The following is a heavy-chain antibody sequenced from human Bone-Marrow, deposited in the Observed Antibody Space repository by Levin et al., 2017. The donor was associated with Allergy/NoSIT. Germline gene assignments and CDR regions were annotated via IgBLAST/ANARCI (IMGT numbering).Heavy chain of an antibody. D-gene: IGHD6-6*01. CDR2: ITASSNYI. CDR3: TRDPVVATRPRYFDY. CDR1: GFTFSGYT. Sequence: PGGSLRLSCAASGFTFSGYTMNWVRQAPGKGLEWVSSITASSNYIYYADSVRGRFTISRDNAKNSLFLQMNSLRADDTAVYYCTRDPVVATRPRYFDYWGQGTLVTVSS. J-gene: IGHJ4*02. V-gene: IGHV3-21*01.